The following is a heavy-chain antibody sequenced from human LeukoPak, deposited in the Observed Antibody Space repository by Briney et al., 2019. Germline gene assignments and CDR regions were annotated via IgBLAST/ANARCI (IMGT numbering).Heavy chain of an antibody. CDR2: IYYSGST. CDR1: GGSISSYY. J-gene: IGHJ3*02. V-gene: IGHV4-59*01. D-gene: IGHD1-26*01. Sequence: SETLSLTCTVSGGSISSYYWSWIRQPPWKGLEWIGYIYYSGSTNYNPSLKGRVTISVDTSKNQFSLKLSSVTAADTAVYYCARDSRRELLHAFDIWGQGTMVTVSS. CDR3: ARDSRRELLHAFDI.